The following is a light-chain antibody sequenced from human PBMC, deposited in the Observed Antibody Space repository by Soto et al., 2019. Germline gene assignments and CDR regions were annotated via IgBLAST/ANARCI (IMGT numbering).Light chain of an antibody. J-gene: IGKJ3*01. Sequence: EIVLTQSPGTLSSSPGERATFSCRASQSVSTYLAWYQQKPGQAPRLLIYGASTRATGIPDRLSGSGSGTDFTLLISRLEPEDFAVYYCQQYGSSPRITFGPGTKVDIK. CDR3: QQYGSSPRIT. V-gene: IGKV3-20*01. CDR1: QSVSTY. CDR2: GAS.